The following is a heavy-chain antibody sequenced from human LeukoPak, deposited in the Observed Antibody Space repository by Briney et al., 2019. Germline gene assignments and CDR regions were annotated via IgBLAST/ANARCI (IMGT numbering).Heavy chain of an antibody. CDR2: IYYSGST. CDR1: GGSISNYY. V-gene: IGHV4-59*01. D-gene: IGHD1-26*01. CDR3: ARTNPYSGSYENDY. Sequence: SETLSLTCTVSGGSISNYYWSWIRQPPGKGLEWIGYIYYSGSTNYNPSLRSRVTISVDTSKNQFSLKLSSVTAEDTAVYYCARTNPYSGSYENDYWGQGTLVTVSS. J-gene: IGHJ4*02.